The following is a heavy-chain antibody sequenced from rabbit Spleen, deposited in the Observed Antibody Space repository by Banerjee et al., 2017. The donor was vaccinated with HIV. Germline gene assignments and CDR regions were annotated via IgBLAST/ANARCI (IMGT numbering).Heavy chain of an antibody. V-gene: IGHV1S40*01. J-gene: IGHJ6*01. D-gene: IGHD8-1*01. Sequence: QSLEESGGDLVKPGASLTLTCTASGVSFSNNHYMCWVRQAPGKGLEWIACIEGGSSHFSYFASCAKGRFTISKTSSTTVTLQMTSLTAADTATYFCARDSGSSFSSYGMDLWGPGTLVTVS. CDR3: ARDSGSSFSSYGMDL. CDR1: GVSFSNNHY. CDR2: IEGGSSHFS.